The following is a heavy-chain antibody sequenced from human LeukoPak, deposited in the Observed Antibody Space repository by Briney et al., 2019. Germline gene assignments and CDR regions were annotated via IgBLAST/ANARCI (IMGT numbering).Heavy chain of an antibody. J-gene: IGHJ4*02. V-gene: IGHV3-20*04. CDR1: GFTFDDYD. D-gene: IGHD3-10*01. CDR3: ARPFGQLSSSYFDY. Sequence: GGSLRLSCVASGFTFDDYDMNWVRQAPGKGREWVSRINWSGGSTTYADSVKGRFTISRDNAKNSLYLQMNSLRADDTALYYCARPFGQLSSSYFDYWGQGTLVTVSS. CDR2: INWSGGST.